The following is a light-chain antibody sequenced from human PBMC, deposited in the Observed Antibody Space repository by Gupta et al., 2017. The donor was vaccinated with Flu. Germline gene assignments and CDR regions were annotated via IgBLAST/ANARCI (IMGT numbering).Light chain of an antibody. V-gene: IGKV1-39*01. Sequence: DIQMTQSPSSLSASVGDGVTITCRTSQSIIIYLNWYQQKPGKAPKLLIYAASNLQSGVPSRFSGSGSGTDFTLTISRLQPEDFATYYCQHSFIPPQTFGQGTTVEI. CDR1: QSIIIY. J-gene: IGKJ1*01. CDR3: QHSFIPPQT. CDR2: AAS.